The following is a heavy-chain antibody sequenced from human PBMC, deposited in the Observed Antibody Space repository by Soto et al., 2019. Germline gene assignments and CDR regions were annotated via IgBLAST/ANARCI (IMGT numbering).Heavy chain of an antibody. CDR3: ARGGGLDD. CDR2: INAANGYT. V-gene: IGHV1-3*01. J-gene: IGHJ4*02. CDR1: GYSFTSFP. Sequence: QVQLVQSGAEVKKPGASVKVSCKASGYSFTSFPIHWVRQAPGQGLECMGWINAANGYTKYSQKFQGRVTITTDTSATTAYMDVSSVTYEDTAVYYCARGGGLDDWGQGTMITVSS. D-gene: IGHD3-10*01.